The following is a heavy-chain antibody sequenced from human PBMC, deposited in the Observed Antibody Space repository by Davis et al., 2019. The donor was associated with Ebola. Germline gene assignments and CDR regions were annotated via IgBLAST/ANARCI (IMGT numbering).Heavy chain of an antibody. CDR2: ISSDGRSE. CDR3: VRKRRSGWFIGGDY. V-gene: IGHV3-30-3*01. D-gene: IGHD6-19*01. Sequence: GESLKISCAASGFTFSSYAMHWVRQAPGQGLEWVAVISSDGRSEYYADSVRGRFTISRDNSKNTLYLQMNSLRAEDTAVYYCVRKRRSGWFIGGDYWGQGTLVTVSS. CDR1: GFTFSSYA. J-gene: IGHJ4*02.